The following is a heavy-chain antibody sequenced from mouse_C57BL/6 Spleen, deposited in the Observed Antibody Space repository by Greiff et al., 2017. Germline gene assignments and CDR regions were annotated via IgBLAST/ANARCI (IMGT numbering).Heavy chain of an antibody. CDR3: AREGPYGNFFAY. J-gene: IGHJ3*01. Sequence: QVQLQQPGAELVKPGASVKLSCKASGYTFTSYWMHWVKQRPGQGLEWIGMIHPNSGSTNYNEKFKSKATLTVDKSSSTAYMQLSSLTSEDSAVYYCAREGPYGNFFAYWGQGTLVTVSA. V-gene: IGHV1-64*01. CDR1: GYTFTSYW. D-gene: IGHD2-1*01. CDR2: IHPNSGST.